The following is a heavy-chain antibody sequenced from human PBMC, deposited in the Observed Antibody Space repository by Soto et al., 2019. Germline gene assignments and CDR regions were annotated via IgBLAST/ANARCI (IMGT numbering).Heavy chain of an antibody. CDR1: GGTFSSYA. D-gene: IGHD5-12*01. V-gene: IGHV1-69*13. CDR3: ARVGGGNSGYDRPSFYYYYGMDV. CDR2: IIPIFGTA. J-gene: IGHJ6*02. Sequence: SVKVSCKASGGTFSSYAISWVRQAPVQGPEWLGEIIPIFGTANYAQKFQGRVTITADESTSTAYMELSSLRSEDTAVYYCARVGGGNSGYDRPSFYYYYGMDVWGQGTTVTVSS.